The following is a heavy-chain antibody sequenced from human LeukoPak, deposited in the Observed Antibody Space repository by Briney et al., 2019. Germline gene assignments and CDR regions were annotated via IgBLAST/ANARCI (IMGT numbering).Heavy chain of an antibody. Sequence: GGSLRLSCAASGFTFDDYGMSWVRQAPGKGLEWVSGINWNGGSTGYADSVKGRFTISRDNAKNSLYLQMNSLRAEDTAIFYCAKAYYYATSLPEYFQNWGQGTLVTVSS. CDR3: AKAYYYATSLPEYFQN. CDR2: INWNGGST. D-gene: IGHD3-10*01. J-gene: IGHJ1*01. CDR1: GFTFDDYG. V-gene: IGHV3-20*04.